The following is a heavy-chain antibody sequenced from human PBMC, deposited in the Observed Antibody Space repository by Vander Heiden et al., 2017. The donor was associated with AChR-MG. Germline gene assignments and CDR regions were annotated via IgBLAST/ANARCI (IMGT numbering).Heavy chain of an antibody. J-gene: IGHJ6*02. CDR3: ARSLWGRAGPTGMDV. V-gene: IGHV3-30*03. D-gene: IGHD6-13*01. CDR2: ISYDGNNE. Sequence: GVGVVQPGRSLRLSCAAFGFTFSRFGMQWVRQAPGKGLECVAVISYDGNNEYYADSVRGRFTISRDNSRNMQFLQMNSLRAEDTAVYYCARSLWGRAGPTGMDVWGQGRTVTVSS. CDR1: GFTFSRFG.